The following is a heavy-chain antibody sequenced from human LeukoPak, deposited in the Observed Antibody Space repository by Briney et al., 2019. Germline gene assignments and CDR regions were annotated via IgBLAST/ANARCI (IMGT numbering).Heavy chain of an antibody. CDR3: ARGASGSSLSGLDI. D-gene: IGHD1-26*01. Sequence: SETLSLTCTVSGGSISNYYWNWIRQPAGKGLQWIGHISTSGSTNYSPSLKSRVTMSIDTSKNQFSLNLSSVTAADTAVYYCARGASGSSLSGLDIWGQGTMVTVSS. CDR2: ISTSGST. J-gene: IGHJ3*02. CDR1: GGSISNYY. V-gene: IGHV4-4*07.